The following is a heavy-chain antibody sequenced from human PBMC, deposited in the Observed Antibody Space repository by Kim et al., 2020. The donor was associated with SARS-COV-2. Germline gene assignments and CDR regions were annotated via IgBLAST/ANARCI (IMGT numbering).Heavy chain of an antibody. CDR1: GYTFTSYG. CDR3: ARALNDYVWGSYSGAGMDV. D-gene: IGHD3-16*01. CDR2: ISAYNGNT. Sequence: ASVKVSCKASGYTFTSYGISWVRQAPGQGLEWMGWISAYNGNTNYAQKLQGRVTMTTDTSTSTAYMELWSLRSDDTAVYYCARALNDYVWGSYSGAGMDVWGQGTTVTVSS. V-gene: IGHV1-18*04. J-gene: IGHJ6*02.